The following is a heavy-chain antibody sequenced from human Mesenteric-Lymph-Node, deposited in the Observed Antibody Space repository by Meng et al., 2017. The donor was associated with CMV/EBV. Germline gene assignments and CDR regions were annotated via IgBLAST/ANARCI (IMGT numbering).Heavy chain of an antibody. J-gene: IGHJ4*02. CDR2: TSGSVGST. D-gene: IGHD3-9*01. Sequence: GESLKISCAASGFTFSSYSMNWVRQAPGKGLEWVSSTSGSVGSTYYADSVKGRFTISRDNSKNTLYLQMNSLRADDTAVYYCAKDDWHNWGQGTLVTVSS. CDR1: GFTFSSYS. V-gene: IGHV3-23*01. CDR3: AKDDWHN.